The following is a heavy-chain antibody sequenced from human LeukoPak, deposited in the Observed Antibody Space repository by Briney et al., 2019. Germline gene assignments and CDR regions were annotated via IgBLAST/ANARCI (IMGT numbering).Heavy chain of an antibody. CDR1: GGSISSSSYY. CDR2: IYYSGST. CDR3: ARSLGDWFPI. D-gene: IGHD3/OR15-3a*01. Sequence: SETLSLTCTVSGGSISSSSYYWAWIRQPPGKGLEWIGYIYYSGSTYYNPSLKSRVTISVDTSKNQFSLKLSSVTAADTAVYYCARSLGDWFPIWGQGTMVTVSS. V-gene: IGHV4-31*03. J-gene: IGHJ3*02.